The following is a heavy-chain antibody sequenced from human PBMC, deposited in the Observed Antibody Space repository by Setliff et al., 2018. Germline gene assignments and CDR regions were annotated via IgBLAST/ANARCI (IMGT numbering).Heavy chain of an antibody. CDR2: ISPYNGYI. Sequence: ASVKVSCKASGYTFSTYGIAWVRQAPGQGLEWMGWISPYNGYIIYAHKFQGRVTMTTDTSTGTADMELRNLRSDDTAVYYCTRDTNIVVVPPHRTAFDIWGQGAMVTVSS. CDR1: GYTFSTYG. CDR3: TRDTNIVVVPPHRTAFDI. D-gene: IGHD2-2*01. V-gene: IGHV1-18*01. J-gene: IGHJ3*02.